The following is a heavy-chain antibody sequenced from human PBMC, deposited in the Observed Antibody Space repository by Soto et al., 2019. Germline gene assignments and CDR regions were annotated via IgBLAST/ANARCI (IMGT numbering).Heavy chain of an antibody. CDR2: IHYTGSS. D-gene: IGHD6-19*01. Sequence: SATLSLTCTVCGGSISMSEYYWGCIRQPPGKGLEWIGNIHYTGSSYHNPSLKSRVTISVDTSKNQFSLKLTSVTAADTAVYYCADMRGQWLPREWGQGILVTVSS. CDR1: GGSISMSEYY. V-gene: IGHV4-39*01. CDR3: ADMRGQWLPRE. J-gene: IGHJ4*02.